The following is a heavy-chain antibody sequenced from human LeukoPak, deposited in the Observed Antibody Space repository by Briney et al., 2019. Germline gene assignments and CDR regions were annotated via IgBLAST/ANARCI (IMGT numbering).Heavy chain of an antibody. V-gene: IGHV4-61*01. J-gene: IGHJ4*02. D-gene: IGHD5-18*01. Sequence: SETLSLTCTVSGGSVSSGSYYWSWIRQPPGKGLEWIGYIYYSGSTNYNPSLKSRVTISVDTSKNQFSLKLSSVTAADTAVYYCARGDRSYSYGSTYYFDSWGQGTPVTVSS. CDR3: ARGDRSYSYGSTYYFDS. CDR1: GGSVSSGSYY. CDR2: IYYSGST.